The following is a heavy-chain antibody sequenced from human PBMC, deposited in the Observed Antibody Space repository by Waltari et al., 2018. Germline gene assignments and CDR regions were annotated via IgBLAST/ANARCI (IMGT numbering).Heavy chain of an antibody. J-gene: IGHJ4*02. CDR1: GFTLGSYG. CDR3: ARVEYSYGPYCFDS. CDR2: IISNENTT. V-gene: IGHV3-74*01. D-gene: IGHD5-18*01. Sequence: VQLVESGGGLVQLGGSLRLSCDVAGFTLGSYGMHWFRQAPGMGLVWVSLIISNENTTTNADSVKGRFTISRDNAKNTLYLQMNSLRAEDTAVYYCARVEYSYGPYCFDSWGQGTPVTVSS.